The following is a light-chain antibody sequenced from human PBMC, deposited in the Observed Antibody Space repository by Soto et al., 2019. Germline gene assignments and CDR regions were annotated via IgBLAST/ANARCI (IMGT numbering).Light chain of an antibody. CDR1: QSVGRN. J-gene: IGKJ3*01. CDR3: QEYSKWPLFT. V-gene: IGKV3-15*01. Sequence: EIVGTQSPGILAVFPGDRANLSCRASQSVGRNLAWYQQKPGQAPTLLIYAASTRATGLPARFSGSGSGTDFTLTISSLQSEDFAVYYCQEYSKWPLFTFGPGTRVDIK. CDR2: AAS.